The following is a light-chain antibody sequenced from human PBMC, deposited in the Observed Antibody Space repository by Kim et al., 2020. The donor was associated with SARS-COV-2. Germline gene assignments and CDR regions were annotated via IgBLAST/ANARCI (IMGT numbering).Light chain of an antibody. CDR1: QSLFDSDDGNTY. CDR3: LQRIEFPYT. CDR2: SRS. J-gene: IGKJ2*01. V-gene: IGKV2-40*01. Sequence: IVMTQTPLSLPVTPGEPASISCRSSQSLFDSDDGNTYLDWYLQKPGRSPQLLIYSRSHRASGVPDRFSGGGSVTDFTLTISRVEAEDVGIYYCLQRIEFPYTFGQGTKLEI.